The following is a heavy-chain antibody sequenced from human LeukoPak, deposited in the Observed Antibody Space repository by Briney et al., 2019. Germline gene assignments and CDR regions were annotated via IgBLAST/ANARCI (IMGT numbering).Heavy chain of an antibody. CDR1: GFTFSSYA. CDR2: ISYDGSNK. J-gene: IGHJ4*02. D-gene: IGHD1-26*01. V-gene: IGHV3-30*04. CDR3: AKADSGTYYGLGDYFDY. Sequence: GGSLRLSCAASGFTFSSYAMHWVRQAPGKGLEWVAVISYDGSNKYYGDSVKGRFTISRDNSMNTLYLQMNSLRAEDTAVYYCAKADSGTYYGLGDYFDYWGQGPLVTVSS.